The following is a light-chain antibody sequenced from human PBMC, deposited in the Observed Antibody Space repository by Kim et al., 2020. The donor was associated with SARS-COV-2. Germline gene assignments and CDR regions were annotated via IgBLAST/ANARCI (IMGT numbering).Light chain of an antibody. CDR2: AAY. CDR1: QTVSRH. Sequence: SASVGARVTIPCRASQTVSRHLSWYQQRPGEAPNLLIYAAYTLHDGVPSRFSGGGSGTDFTLTISSLQPEDFATYYCLQTYTVPRTFGQGTKLEI. J-gene: IGKJ2*01. CDR3: LQTYTVPRT. V-gene: IGKV1-39*01.